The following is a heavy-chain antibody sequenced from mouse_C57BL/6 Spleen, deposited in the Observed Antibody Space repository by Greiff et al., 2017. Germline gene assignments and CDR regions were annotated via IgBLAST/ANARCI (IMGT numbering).Heavy chain of an antibody. CDR1: GFNIKDYY. CDR2: IDPEDGDT. D-gene: IGHD2-3*01. Sequence: EVQLQQSGAELVRPGASVKLSCTASGFNIKDYYMHWVKQRPEQGLEWIGRIDPEDGDTEYAPKFQGKATMTADTSSNTAYLQLSSLTSEDTAVYYCTRWLLRDYFDYWGQGTTLTVSS. V-gene: IGHV14-1*01. CDR3: TRWLLRDYFDY. J-gene: IGHJ2*01.